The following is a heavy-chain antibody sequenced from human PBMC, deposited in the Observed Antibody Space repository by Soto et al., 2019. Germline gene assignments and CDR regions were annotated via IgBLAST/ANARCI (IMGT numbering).Heavy chain of an antibody. D-gene: IGHD6-6*01. V-gene: IGHV1-18*01. CDR3: PRDFEAGGKLVGGFDF. Sequence: QVQLVQSGTEVKKPGASVKVSCKASGYTFTRFGINWVRQAPGQGLEWMGWISGHNGNTHSAQNFQGRVTVTTDTSTNTAYMELRSLRSDDTAVYYCPRDFEAGGKLVGGFDFWGQGTLVTVSS. CDR1: GYTFTRFG. CDR2: ISGHNGNT. J-gene: IGHJ4*02.